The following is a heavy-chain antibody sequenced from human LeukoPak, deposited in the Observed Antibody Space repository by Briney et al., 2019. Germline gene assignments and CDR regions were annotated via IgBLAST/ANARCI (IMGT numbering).Heavy chain of an antibody. V-gene: IGHV4-59*01. D-gene: IGHD3-22*01. CDR2: IYYSGST. CDR3: ARAPPYYDSSGYPFDY. J-gene: IGHJ4*02. CDR1: GGSISSYY. Sequence: SETLSLTCTVSGGSISSYYWSWIRQPPGKGREWIGYIYYSGSTNYIPSLKSRVTISVDTSKNQFSLKLRSVTAADTAVYYCARAPPYYDSSGYPFDYWGQGTLVTVSS.